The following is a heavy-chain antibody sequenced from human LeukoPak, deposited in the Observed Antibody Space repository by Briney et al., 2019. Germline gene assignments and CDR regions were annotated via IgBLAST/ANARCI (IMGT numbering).Heavy chain of an antibody. Sequence: SETLSLTCTVSGGSISSYYWSWIRQPPGKGLEWIGYIYYSGSTNYNPSLKSRVTISVDTSKNQFSLKLSSVTAADTAVYYCARLEFREGFYWGQGTLVTVSS. CDR1: GGSISSYY. CDR2: IYYSGST. V-gene: IGHV4-59*01. CDR3: ARLEFREGFY. D-gene: IGHD3-3*01. J-gene: IGHJ4*02.